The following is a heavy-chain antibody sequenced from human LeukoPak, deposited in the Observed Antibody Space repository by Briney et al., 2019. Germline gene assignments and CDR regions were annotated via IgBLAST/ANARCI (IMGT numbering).Heavy chain of an antibody. CDR1: GFTFSSYW. CDR3: ARRGYCSGGSCCNFYFDY. CDR2: IKQDGSER. D-gene: IGHD2-15*01. V-gene: IGHV3-7*01. J-gene: IGHJ4*02. Sequence: PGGSLRLSCAASGFTFSSYWMSWVRQAPGKGLEWVANIKQDGSERYYVDSVKGRFTISRDNAKNSLYLQMNSLRAEDTAVYYCARRGYCSGGSCCNFYFDYWGQGTLVTVSS.